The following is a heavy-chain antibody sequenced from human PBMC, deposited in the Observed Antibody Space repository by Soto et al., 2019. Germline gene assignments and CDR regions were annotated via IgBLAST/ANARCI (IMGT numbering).Heavy chain of an antibody. Sequence: GASVKVSCKASGGTFSSYSISWVRQAPGQGLEWMGGIIPIFGTANYAQKFQGRVTITADESTSTAYMELSSLRSEDTAVYYCARATDDLQTRSTSWRGYYYYYGMDVWGQGTTVTVSS. D-gene: IGHD2-2*01. V-gene: IGHV1-69*13. CDR2: IIPIFGTA. CDR1: GGTFSSYS. J-gene: IGHJ6*02. CDR3: ARATDDLQTRSTSWRGYYYYYGMDV.